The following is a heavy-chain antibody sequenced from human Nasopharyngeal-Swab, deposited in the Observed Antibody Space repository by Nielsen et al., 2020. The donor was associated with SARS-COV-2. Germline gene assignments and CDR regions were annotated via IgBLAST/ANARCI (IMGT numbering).Heavy chain of an antibody. D-gene: IGHD3-22*01. V-gene: IGHV3-21*01. CDR2: ITTSSSYI. CDR3: ARDLHSSGYYYVPGHAFDI. J-gene: IGHJ3*02. Sequence: GGSLRLSCAASGFTFSSYNMNWVRQAPGKGLEWVSSITTSSSYIYYADSVKGRFTISRDNAKNSLYLQMNSLRDEDTAVYYCARDLHSSGYYYVPGHAFDIWGQGTMVTVSS. CDR1: GFTFSSYN.